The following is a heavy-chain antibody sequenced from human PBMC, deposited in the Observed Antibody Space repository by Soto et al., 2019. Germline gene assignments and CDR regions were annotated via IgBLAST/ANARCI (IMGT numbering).Heavy chain of an antibody. D-gene: IGHD2-21*02. CDR3: ARDPLINSGGDPVDY. Sequence: GGSLRLSCAASGFTVSSNYMSWVRQAPGKGLEWVSVIYSGGSTYYADSVKGRFTISRDNSKNTLYLQMNSLRAEDTAVYYCARDPLINSGGDPVDYWGQGTLVTVSS. V-gene: IGHV3-53*01. CDR2: IYSGGST. CDR1: GFTVSSNY. J-gene: IGHJ4*02.